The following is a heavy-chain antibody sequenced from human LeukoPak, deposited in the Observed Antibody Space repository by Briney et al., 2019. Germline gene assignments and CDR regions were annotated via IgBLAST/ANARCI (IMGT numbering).Heavy chain of an antibody. D-gene: IGHD5-18*01. CDR1: GGSISSGGYY. V-gene: IGHV4-31*03. J-gene: IGHJ4*02. Sequence: SETLSLTCTVSGGSISSGGYYWNWIRQHPGKGLEWIGYIYYSGSIYYNPSLKSRVTISVDTSKKQFSLKLSSVTAADTAVYYCAREPVHSYALDYFDYWGQGTLVTVSS. CDR3: AREPVHSYALDYFDY. CDR2: IYYSGSI.